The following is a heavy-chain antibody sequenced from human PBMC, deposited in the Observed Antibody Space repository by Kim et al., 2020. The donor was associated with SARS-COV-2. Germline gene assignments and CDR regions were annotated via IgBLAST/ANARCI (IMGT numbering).Heavy chain of an antibody. Sequence: TYAQGFTGRFVFSLDTSVNTAYLHINNLKTEDTAVYYCARDYFGSGSPFDYWGQGTLVTVSS. D-gene: IGHD3-10*01. J-gene: IGHJ4*02. CDR3: ARDYFGSGSPFDY. V-gene: IGHV7-4-1*02.